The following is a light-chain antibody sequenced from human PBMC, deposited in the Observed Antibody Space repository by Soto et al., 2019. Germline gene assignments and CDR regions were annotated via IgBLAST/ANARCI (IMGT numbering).Light chain of an antibody. CDR1: QTISIW. J-gene: IGKJ1*01. V-gene: IGKV1-5*03. Sequence: DIQMTQSPSTLSASVGDSVTITCRASQTISIWLAWYQQKPWKAPKLLIYKASDLGSGVPSTFSGSASGTEFTLTISSLQPDDFATYYCLQYNSYPWTFGQGTKLEI. CDR2: KAS. CDR3: LQYNSYPWT.